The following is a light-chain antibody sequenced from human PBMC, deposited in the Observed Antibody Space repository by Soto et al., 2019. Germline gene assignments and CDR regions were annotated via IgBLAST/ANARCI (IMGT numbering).Light chain of an antibody. CDR2: AAS. J-gene: IGKJ4*01. Sequence: TLSPSSLSAPVRDRVTVTYRASQGTDAYLAWYQQKPGQAPKILIYAASNLPSGVPSRFSGSGSGTDFTLTISCLQSEDFATYYCQQYYSSPLTFGGGTKVDIK. CDR1: QGTDAY. CDR3: QQYYSSPLT. V-gene: IGKV1-8*01.